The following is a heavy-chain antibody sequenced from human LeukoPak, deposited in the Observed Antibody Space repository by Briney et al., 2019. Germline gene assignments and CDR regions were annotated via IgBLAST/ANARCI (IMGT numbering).Heavy chain of an antibody. CDR3: ARVGSSAWSYYFDY. J-gene: IGHJ4*02. CDR1: GYTFTSCY. V-gene: IGHV1-46*01. CDR2: INPSGGGT. Sequence: ASVKVSCKASGYTFTSCYLHWVRQAPGQGLEWMGIINPSGGGTSYAQKFQGRVTMTRDTSTSTVYMELSSLRSEDTAVYYCARVGSSAWSYYFDYWGQGTLVTVSS. D-gene: IGHD6-19*01.